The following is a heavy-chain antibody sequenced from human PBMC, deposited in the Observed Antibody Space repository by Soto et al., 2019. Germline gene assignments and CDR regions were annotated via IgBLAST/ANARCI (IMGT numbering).Heavy chain of an antibody. J-gene: IGHJ4*02. CDR3: AKRRGAGGHFDY. D-gene: IGHD2-15*01. Sequence: PGGSLRLSCAASGFTFSSYAVGWVRQGPGKGLEWVAVVSIGGSTHYADSGRGRFTISRDNSKNTLSLQMNSLTAEDTAVYFCAKRRGAGGHFDYWGQGALVTVSS. CDR1: GFTFSSYA. CDR2: VSIGGST. V-gene: IGHV3-23*01.